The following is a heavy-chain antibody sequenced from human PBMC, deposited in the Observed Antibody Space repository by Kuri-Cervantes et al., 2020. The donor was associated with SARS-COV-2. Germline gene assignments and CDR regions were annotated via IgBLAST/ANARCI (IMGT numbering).Heavy chain of an antibody. J-gene: IGHJ6*02. Sequence: GGSLRLSCAASGFTFSSHSMNWVRQAPGKGLEWVSSISSSSSYIYYADSVKGRFTISRDNAKNSLYLQMNSLRAEDTAVYYCARGGYCSGGSCYSVYYYYYYGMDVWGQGTTVTVSS. CDR3: ARGGYCSGGSCYSVYYYYYYGMDV. CDR2: ISSSSSYI. D-gene: IGHD2-15*01. V-gene: IGHV3-21*01. CDR1: GFTFSSHS.